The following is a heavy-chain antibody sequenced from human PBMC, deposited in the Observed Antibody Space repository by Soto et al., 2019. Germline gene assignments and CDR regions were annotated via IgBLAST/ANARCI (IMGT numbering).Heavy chain of an antibody. CDR3: ARDGRYSSHSVPPHYYYGMDV. CDR1: GFTFSSYS. V-gene: IGHV3-48*02. D-gene: IGHD6-13*01. Sequence: EVQLVESGGGLVQPGGSLRLSCAASGFTFSSYSINWLHQAPRKRLEWVSYISSSSSTIYYADSVKGRFTISRDNAKNSLHLQMNSLRDEDTAVYDSARDGRYSSHSVPPHYYYGMDVWGQGTTVTVPS. J-gene: IGHJ6*02. CDR2: ISSSSSTI.